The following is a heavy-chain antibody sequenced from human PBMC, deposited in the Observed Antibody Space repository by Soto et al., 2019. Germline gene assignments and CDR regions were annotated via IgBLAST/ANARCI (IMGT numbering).Heavy chain of an antibody. CDR1: GDSISSADYF. J-gene: IGHJ4*02. V-gene: IGHV4-30-4*01. CDR3: AREPYLPTARNDF. D-gene: IGHD1-26*01. CDR2: ICHGGTT. Sequence: PSETLSLTCSVSGDSISSADYFWTWIRPSPGKGLELMGYICHGGTTYYTPSLKGRLLISIENSKNQFSLRLTSVTAADSAVYFCAREPYLPTARNDFWGQGTLVTVSS.